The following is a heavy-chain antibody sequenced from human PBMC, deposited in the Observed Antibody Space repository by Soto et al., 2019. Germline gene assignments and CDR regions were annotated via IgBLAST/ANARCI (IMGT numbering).Heavy chain of an antibody. CDR1: GFTFSSYA. J-gene: IGHJ6*02. V-gene: IGHV3-30-3*01. D-gene: IGHD3-3*01. Sequence: QVQLVESGGGVVQPGRSLRLSCAASGFTFSSYAMHWVRQAPGKGLEWVAVISYDGSNKYYADPVKGRFTISRDNSKNXLXPQMNSLRAEDTAVYYCARDNYDFWSGPPYYYGMDVWGQGTTVTVSS. CDR2: ISYDGSNK. CDR3: ARDNYDFWSGPPYYYGMDV.